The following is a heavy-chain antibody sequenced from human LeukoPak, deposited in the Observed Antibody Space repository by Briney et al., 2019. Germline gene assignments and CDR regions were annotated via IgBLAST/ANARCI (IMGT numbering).Heavy chain of an antibody. J-gene: IGHJ4*02. Sequence: GGSLRLSCAASGFTFSSYGMHWVRQAPGKGLEWVAVISYDGSNKYYADSVKGRFTISRDNSKNTLYLQMNSLRAEDTAVYYCAKSSILSPRLDYWGQGTLVTVSS. CDR1: GFTFSSYG. CDR3: AKSSILSPRLDY. CDR2: ISYDGSNK. D-gene: IGHD3-9*01. V-gene: IGHV3-30*18.